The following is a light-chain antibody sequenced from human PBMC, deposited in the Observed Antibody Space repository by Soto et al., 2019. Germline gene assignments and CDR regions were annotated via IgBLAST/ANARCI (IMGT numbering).Light chain of an antibody. Sequence: DIQITQSPSTLSASVGDRVTITCRASQSISSYLNLYHEKPDKAAKLLIYAASTLESGVPSRFSATVSGTEFSLTITSLQPEDFATYYCRQLFDSPITFGQGTRLEIK. CDR3: RQLFDSPIT. J-gene: IGKJ5*01. CDR2: AAS. CDR1: QSISSY. V-gene: IGKV1-39*01.